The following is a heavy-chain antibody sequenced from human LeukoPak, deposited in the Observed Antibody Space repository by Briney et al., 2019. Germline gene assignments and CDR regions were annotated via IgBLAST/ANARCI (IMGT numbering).Heavy chain of an antibody. V-gene: IGHV1-24*01. CDR2: FDPEDGET. Sequence: ASVKVSSTVSGYTLTELSIHWVPQAPGNGLEWMGGFDPEDGETIYAQKFQGRVTMTEDTSTDTAYMELSSLRSEDTAVYYCARGADCSSTSCYPDYWGQGTLVTVSS. CDR3: ARGADCSSTSCYPDY. J-gene: IGHJ4*02. D-gene: IGHD2-2*01. CDR1: GYTLTELS.